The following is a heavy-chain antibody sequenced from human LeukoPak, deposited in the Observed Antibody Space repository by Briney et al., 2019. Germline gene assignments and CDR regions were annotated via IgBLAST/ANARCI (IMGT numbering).Heavy chain of an antibody. J-gene: IGHJ4*02. CDR3: SGGNSEDFDY. Sequence: SETLSLTCTVSGGSISSGGYYWSWIRQHPGKGLEWIGYIYYSGSTYYNPSLKSRVTISVDTSKNQFSLKLSSVAAADTAVYYCSGGNSEDFDYWGQGTLVTVSS. D-gene: IGHD4-23*01. CDR2: IYYSGST. V-gene: IGHV4-31*03. CDR1: GGSISSGGYY.